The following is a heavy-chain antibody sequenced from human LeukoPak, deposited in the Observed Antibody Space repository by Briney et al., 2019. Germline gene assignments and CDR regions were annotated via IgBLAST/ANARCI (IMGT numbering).Heavy chain of an antibody. J-gene: IGHJ4*02. CDR3: KRLFSESSSWALDY. CDR2: NRSKLYGGTT. V-gene: IGHV3-49*04. CDR1: GFSVGVFA. Sequence: GGSQTLSCTPSGFSVGVFAMSCARHAPGEWLEWVGFNRSKLYGGTTQYSASVKGRSTISRDDSKSIPYLQMNSLKTEDTAVYYCKRLFSESSSWALDYWGQGSLVTVSS. D-gene: IGHD6-13*01.